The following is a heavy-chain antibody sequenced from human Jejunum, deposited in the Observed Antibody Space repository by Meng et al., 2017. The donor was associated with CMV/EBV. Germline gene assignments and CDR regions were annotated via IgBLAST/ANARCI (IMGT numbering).Heavy chain of an antibody. D-gene: IGHD2-15*01. CDR1: SFGGYY. J-gene: IGHJ4*02. CDR2: INHSGST. Sequence: SFGGYYWSWIRQPPGKGLEWIGEINHSGSTKYNPSLRSRVTISVDTSKNQFSLGLSSVTAADTAVYYCARDYCSDVNCYRRAFYFDFWGQGTLVTVSS. CDR3: ARDYCSDVNCYRRAFYFDF. V-gene: IGHV4-34*01.